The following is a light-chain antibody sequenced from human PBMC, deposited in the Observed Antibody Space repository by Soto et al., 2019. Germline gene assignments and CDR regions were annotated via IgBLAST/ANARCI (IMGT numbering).Light chain of an antibody. CDR2: EVS. Sequence: QSVLTQPPSASGSPGQSVTISCTGTSSDVGGYDFVSWYQQHPGKAPKILIYEVSKRASGVPDRFSGSKSGNTASLTVSGLQPDDEADYYCNSYGGNTNVVFGGGTQRTVL. CDR1: SSDVGGYDF. V-gene: IGLV2-8*01. J-gene: IGLJ2*01. CDR3: NSYGGNTNVV.